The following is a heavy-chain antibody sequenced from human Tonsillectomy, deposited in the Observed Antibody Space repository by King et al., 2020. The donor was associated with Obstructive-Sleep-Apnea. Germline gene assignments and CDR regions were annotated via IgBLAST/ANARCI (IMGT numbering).Heavy chain of an antibody. V-gene: IGHV3-30*04. CDR2: ISYDGSDK. CDR3: ATYGDYPGSSFDY. J-gene: IGHJ4*02. D-gene: IGHD4-17*01. Sequence: VQLVESGGGVVQPGRSLRLSCAASGFTFSTYEMHWVRQAPGKGLEWGAVISYDGSDKYYADSVKGRLTISRDNSKNTLSLQMNSLTTEDTAVFYCATYGDYPGSSFDYWGQGTLVTVSS. CDR1: GFTFSTYE.